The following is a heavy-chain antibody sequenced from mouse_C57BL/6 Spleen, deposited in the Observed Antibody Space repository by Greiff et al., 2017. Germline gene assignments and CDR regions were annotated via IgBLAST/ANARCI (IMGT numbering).Heavy chain of an antibody. D-gene: IGHD3-2*02. Sequence: DVQLQESGPGLAKPPQTLSLTCSVTGYSITSDYWNWIRKFPGNKLEYMGYISYSGSTYYNPSLKRRISITRDTSKNQYYLQLNSVTTEDTATYYCARSPAQATSWFAYWNQGTLVTVSA. CDR2: ISYSGST. J-gene: IGHJ3*01. CDR3: ARSPAQATSWFAY. V-gene: IGHV3-8*01. CDR1: GYSITSDY.